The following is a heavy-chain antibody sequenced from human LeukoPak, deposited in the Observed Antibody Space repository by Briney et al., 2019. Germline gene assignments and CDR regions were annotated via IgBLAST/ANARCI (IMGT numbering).Heavy chain of an antibody. CDR2: ISDDGSNK. D-gene: IGHD1-1*01. V-gene: IGHV3-30*04. CDR1: GFTFSTYP. CDR3: ARPRLAYYYYGMDV. J-gene: IGHJ6*04. Sequence: PGGSLRLSCAASGFTFSTYPMHWVRQAPGKGLEWVAVISDDGSNKYYADSVKGRFTISRDNSKNTLYLQMNSLRAEDTAVYYCARPRLAYYYYGMDVWGKGTTVTASS.